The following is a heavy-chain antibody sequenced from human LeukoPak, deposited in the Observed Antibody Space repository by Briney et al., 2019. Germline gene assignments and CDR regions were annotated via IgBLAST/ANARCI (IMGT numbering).Heavy chain of an antibody. D-gene: IGHD5-12*01. CDR2: ISAYNGNT. V-gene: IGHV1-18*01. CDR1: GYTFTSYG. Sequence: ASVKVSCKASGYTFTSYGISWVRQAPGQGLEWMGWISAYNGNTKYAQTLQGRVTMTTDSSTSTAYMELRSLRSDDTAVYYCTSTGYSGHDPLHYWGRGTLVTVSS. CDR3: TSTGYSGHDPLHY. J-gene: IGHJ4*02.